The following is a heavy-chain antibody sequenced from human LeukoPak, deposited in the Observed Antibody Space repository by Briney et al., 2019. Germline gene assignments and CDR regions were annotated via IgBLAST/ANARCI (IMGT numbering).Heavy chain of an antibody. CDR1: GFTFSRND. CDR3: AKDPDASDI. V-gene: IGHV3-30*18. CDR2: TFNDGRSK. J-gene: IGHJ3*02. Sequence: PGRSLRLSCAASGFTFSRNDMYWVRQAPGKGLEWVAETFNDGRSKYYADSVKGRFTISRDNSKNTLYLQMNSLKTEDTADYYCAKDPDASDIWGRGTTVTVSS.